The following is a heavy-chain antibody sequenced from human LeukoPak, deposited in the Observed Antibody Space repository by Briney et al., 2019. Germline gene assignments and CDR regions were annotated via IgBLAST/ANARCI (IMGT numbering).Heavy chain of an antibody. Sequence: GPSLRPSCAAAGLTVISYAISWVRPAPRKRLEWGSAISGSGGSTYYADSVKGRFPISRDNSKYTLYLQMNSLRAEDTAVYYCAKALWFGELRPNYFDYWGQGTLVTVSS. J-gene: IGHJ4*02. CDR1: GLTVISYA. D-gene: IGHD3-10*01. V-gene: IGHV3-23*01. CDR3: AKALWFGELRPNYFDY. CDR2: ISGSGGST.